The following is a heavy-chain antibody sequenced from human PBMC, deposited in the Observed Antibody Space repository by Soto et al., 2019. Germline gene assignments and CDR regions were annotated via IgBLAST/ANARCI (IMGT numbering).Heavy chain of an antibody. Sequence: QVQVVQSGAEVKKPGSSVKISCKASGRIFSSFPTSWVRQVPGQGLEWMGGVISASGSVTYAPKFQGRVTMTAVNSAGIGYIKLTSLTSEDTAIYYCARVGSRDAYNYVLDQWGPGTMVTVSS. V-gene: IGHV1-69*06. D-gene: IGHD5-18*01. J-gene: IGHJ1*01. CDR1: GRIFSSFP. CDR2: VISASGSV. CDR3: ARVGSRDAYNYVLDQ.